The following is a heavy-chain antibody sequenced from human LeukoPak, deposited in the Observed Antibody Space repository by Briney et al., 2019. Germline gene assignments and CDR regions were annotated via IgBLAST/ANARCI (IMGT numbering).Heavy chain of an antibody. CDR3: ASPRARGGSHPFDY. D-gene: IGHD1-26*01. J-gene: IGHJ4*02. V-gene: IGHV4-30-4*08. CDR2: IYYSGST. Sequence: PSETLSLTCTVSGGSISSGDYYWSWIRQPPGKGLEWIGYIYYSGSTYYSPSLKSRVTISVDTSKNQFSLKLSSVTAADTAVYYCASPRARGGSHPFDYWGQGTLVTVSS. CDR1: GGSISSGDYY.